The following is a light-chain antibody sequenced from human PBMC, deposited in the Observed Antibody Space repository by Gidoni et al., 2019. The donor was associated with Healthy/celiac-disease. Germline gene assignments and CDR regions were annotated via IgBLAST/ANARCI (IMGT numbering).Light chain of an antibody. CDR3: QQYGSSLRT. CDR1: QSVSSSY. V-gene: IGKV3-20*01. CDR2: GAS. J-gene: IGKJ1*01. Sequence: EIVLTQSPGTLSLSPGERATLSRRASQSVSSSYLAWYQQKPGQAPRLLIDGASSRATGIPDRFSGSGSGTDFTLTISRLEPEDFAVYYCQQYGSSLRTFGQGTKVEIK.